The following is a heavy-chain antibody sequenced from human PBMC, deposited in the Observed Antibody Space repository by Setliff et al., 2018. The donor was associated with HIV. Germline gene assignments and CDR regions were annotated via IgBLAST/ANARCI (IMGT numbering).Heavy chain of an antibody. CDR2: INPSGGST. CDR3: ARASGGNSVENGFDI. V-gene: IGHV1-46*01. Sequence: ASVKVSCKASRYTFTNYYVHWVRQAPGQGLEWMGIINPSGGSTSYAQKFQGRVTMTRDTATSTVYMELSSLRSEDTAVYYCARASGGNSVENGFDIWGQGTMVTVSS. CDR1: RYTFTNYY. J-gene: IGHJ3*02. D-gene: IGHD1-26*01.